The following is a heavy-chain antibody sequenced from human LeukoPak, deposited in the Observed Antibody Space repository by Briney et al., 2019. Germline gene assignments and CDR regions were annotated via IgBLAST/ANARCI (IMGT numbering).Heavy chain of an antibody. Sequence: ASVKVSCKASGYTFTVYYMHWVRQAPGQGLEWMGWINPNSGGTNYAQKFQGRVTMTRDTSISTAYMELSRLRSDDTAVYYCARAVEMATIFDYWGQGTLVTVSS. V-gene: IGHV1-2*02. D-gene: IGHD5-24*01. CDR2: INPNSGGT. CDR3: ARAVEMATIFDY. CDR1: GYTFTVYY. J-gene: IGHJ4*02.